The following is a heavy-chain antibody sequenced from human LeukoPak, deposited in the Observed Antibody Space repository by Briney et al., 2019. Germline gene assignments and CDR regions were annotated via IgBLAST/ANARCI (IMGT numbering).Heavy chain of an antibody. V-gene: IGHV1-24*01. Sequence: ASVKVSCKVSGYTLTELSMHWVRRAPGKGLEWMGGFDPEDGETIYAQKFQGRVTMTEDTSTDTAYMELSSLRSEDTAVYYCASLYERNYGMDVWGQGTTVTVSS. CDR3: ASLYERNYGMDV. CDR1: GYTLTELS. J-gene: IGHJ6*02. D-gene: IGHD2-8*01. CDR2: FDPEDGET.